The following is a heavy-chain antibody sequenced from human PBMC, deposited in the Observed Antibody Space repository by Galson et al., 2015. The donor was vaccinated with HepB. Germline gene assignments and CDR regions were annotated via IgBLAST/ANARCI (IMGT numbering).Heavy chain of an antibody. CDR2: IIPIFGTA. V-gene: IGHV1-69*13. Sequence: SVKVSCKASGGTFSSYAISWVRQAPGQGLEWMGGIIPIFGTANYAQKFQGRVTITADESTSTAYMELSSLRSEDTAVYYCARVVQLPMIVEGRVSYFDYWGQGTLVTVSS. D-gene: IGHD3-22*01. CDR3: ARVVQLPMIVEGRVSYFDY. J-gene: IGHJ4*02. CDR1: GGTFSSYA.